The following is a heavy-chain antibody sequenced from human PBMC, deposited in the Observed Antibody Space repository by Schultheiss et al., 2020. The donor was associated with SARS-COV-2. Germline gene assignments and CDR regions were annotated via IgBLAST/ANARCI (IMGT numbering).Heavy chain of an antibody. D-gene: IGHD5-18*01. V-gene: IGHV3-9*01. CDR2: ISWNSGSI. J-gene: IGHJ4*02. CDR3: ARGAVDTAMEGGGYFDY. Sequence: GGSLRLSCAASGFTFSSYAMHWVRQAPGKGLEWVSGISWNSGSIGYADSVKGRFTISRDNAKNSLYLQMNSLRAEDTAVYYCARGAVDTAMEGGGYFDYWGQGTLVTVSS. CDR1: GFTFSSYA.